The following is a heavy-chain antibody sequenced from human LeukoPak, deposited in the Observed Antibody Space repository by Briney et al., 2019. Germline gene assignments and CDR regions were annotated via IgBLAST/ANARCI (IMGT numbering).Heavy chain of an antibody. CDR1: GGSISRDGYS. J-gene: IGHJ4*02. Sequence: PSETLSLTCAVSGGSISRDGYSWSWIRQPPGKGLEWIGEIYHSGSTNYNPSLKSRVTISVDKSKNQFSLKLSSVTAADTAVYYCARRGYSGYDWGGYFDYWGQGTLVTVSS. D-gene: IGHD5-12*01. CDR2: IYHSGST. V-gene: IGHV4-30-2*01. CDR3: ARRGYSGYDWGGYFDY.